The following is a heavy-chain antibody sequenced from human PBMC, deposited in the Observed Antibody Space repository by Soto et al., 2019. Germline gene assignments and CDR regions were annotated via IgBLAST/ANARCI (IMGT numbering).Heavy chain of an antibody. D-gene: IGHD2-15*01. J-gene: IGHJ4*02. CDR3: ARDLRGGYCSGGSCYSPHY. CDR1: GYTFTSYY. Sequence: ASVKVSCKASGYTFTSYYMHWVRQAPGQGLEWMGIINPSGGSTSYAQKFQGRVTITRDTSASTAYMELSSLRSEDTAVYYCARDLRGGYCSGGSCYSPHYWGQGTLVTVSS. CDR2: INPSGGST. V-gene: IGHV1-46*01.